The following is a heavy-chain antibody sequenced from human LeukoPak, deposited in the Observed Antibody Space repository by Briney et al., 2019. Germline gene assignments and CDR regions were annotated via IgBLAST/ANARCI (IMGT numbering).Heavy chain of an antibody. Sequence: GASVKVSCKASGYTFTGYYMHWVGQAPGQGREWMGRISPNSGGTNYAQKFQGRVTITRDTSISTAYMELSRLRSDDTAVYYCPRDTLSTGYSSSWYLVDYWGQGTLVTVSS. J-gene: IGHJ4*02. CDR1: GYTFTGYY. CDR3: PRDTLSTGYSSSWYLVDY. V-gene: IGHV1-2*06. D-gene: IGHD6-13*01. CDR2: ISPNSGGT.